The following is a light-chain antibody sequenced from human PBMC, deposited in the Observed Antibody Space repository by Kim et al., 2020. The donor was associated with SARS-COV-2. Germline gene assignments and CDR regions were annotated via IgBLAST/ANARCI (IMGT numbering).Light chain of an antibody. Sequence: ALGQTVTITCQGDSLRMYFANWYQQKPGQAPFPVIHGKNNRPSGIPDRFSGSNSGNTASLTITGAQAEDEADYYCNSRDSSGNLLVFGGGTQLTVL. CDR2: GKN. J-gene: IGLJ2*01. CDR3: NSRDSSGNLLV. V-gene: IGLV3-19*01. CDR1: SLRMYF.